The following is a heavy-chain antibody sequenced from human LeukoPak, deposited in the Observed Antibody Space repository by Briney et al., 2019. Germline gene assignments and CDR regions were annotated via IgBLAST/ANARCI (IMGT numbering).Heavy chain of an antibody. Sequence: ASVKVSCKASGYTFTSYGISWVRQAPGQGLEWMGWISAYNGNTNYAQKLQGRVTMTTDTSTSTAYMELRGLRSDDTAVYYCARDLYYGSGSYYIVMDVWGKGTTVTVSS. CDR1: GYTFTSYG. J-gene: IGHJ6*04. D-gene: IGHD3-10*01. CDR2: ISAYNGNT. V-gene: IGHV1-18*04. CDR3: ARDLYYGSGSYYIVMDV.